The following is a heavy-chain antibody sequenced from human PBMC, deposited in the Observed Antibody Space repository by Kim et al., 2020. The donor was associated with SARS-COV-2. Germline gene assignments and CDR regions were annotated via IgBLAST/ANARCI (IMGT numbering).Heavy chain of an antibody. V-gene: IGHV3-23*01. D-gene: IGHD3-3*01. Sequence: GGSLRLSCAASGFTFSSYDMSWVRQAPGKGLEWVSDMSGSGGSTYYADSVKGRFTISRDNSKNTLYLQMNSLRVEDTAVYYCVKVTDFYSIWGEWGQGTLVTVSS. CDR2: MSGSGGST. CDR1: GFTFSSYD. CDR3: VKVTDFYSIWGE. J-gene: IGHJ4*02.